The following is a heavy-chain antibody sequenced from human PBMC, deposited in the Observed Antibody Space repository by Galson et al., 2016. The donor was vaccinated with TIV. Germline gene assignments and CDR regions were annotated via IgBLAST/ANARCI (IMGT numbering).Heavy chain of an antibody. Sequence: SLRLSCAASGFTFITKYTSWVRQAPGKGPAWVAVVAYDGSNKFYTDSVKGRFTISRDNSKNTLFLQMDSLRSEDTGIYYCVRDMQWLVFDHWGQGILVTVSS. V-gene: IGHV3-30*03. J-gene: IGHJ4*02. CDR2: VAYDGSNK. CDR1: GFTFITKY. D-gene: IGHD6-19*01. CDR3: VRDMQWLVFDH.